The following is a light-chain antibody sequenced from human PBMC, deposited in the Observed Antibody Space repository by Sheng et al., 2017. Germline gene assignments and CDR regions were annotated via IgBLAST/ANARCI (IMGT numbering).Light chain of an antibody. CDR2: AVS. CDR3: SSYTSSSTWV. J-gene: IGLJ3*02. CDR1: SSDIGGYNY. Sequence: QSALTQPASVSGSPGQSITISCTGVSSDIGGYNYVSWYQQHPGNAPRLIIYAVSNRPSGVSNRFSGSKSGNTASLTISGLQAEDEADYYCSSYTSSSTWVFGGGTKLTVL. V-gene: IGLV2-14*03.